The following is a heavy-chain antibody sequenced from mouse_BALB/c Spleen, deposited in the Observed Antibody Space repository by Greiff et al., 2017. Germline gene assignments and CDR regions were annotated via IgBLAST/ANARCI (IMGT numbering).Heavy chain of an antibody. CDR2: IWGDGST. D-gene: IGHD2-3*01. Sequence: QVHVKQSGPGLVAPSQSLSITCTVSGFSLTGYGVNWVRQPPGKGLEWLGMIWGDGSTDYNSALKSRLSISKDNSKSQVFLKMNSLQTDDTARYYCARDDYDGFFDYWGQGTTLTVSS. CDR1: GFSLTGYG. J-gene: IGHJ2*01. CDR3: ARDDYDGFFDY. V-gene: IGHV2-6-7*01.